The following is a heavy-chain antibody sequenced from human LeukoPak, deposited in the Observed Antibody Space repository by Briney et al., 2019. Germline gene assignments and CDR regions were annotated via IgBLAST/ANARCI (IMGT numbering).Heavy chain of an antibody. D-gene: IGHD3-3*01. CDR1: RLTFTYW. CDR2: IKQDGSQK. Sequence: GGSLRLSCAASRLTFTYWMSWVRQAPGKGLEWVANIKQDGSQKYYVDSVRGRFTISRDNAKKSLYLQMNSLRAEDTAVYYCASSFSDDFWSGHFWGQGTLVTVSS. J-gene: IGHJ4*02. V-gene: IGHV3-7*01. CDR3: ASSFSDDFWSGHF.